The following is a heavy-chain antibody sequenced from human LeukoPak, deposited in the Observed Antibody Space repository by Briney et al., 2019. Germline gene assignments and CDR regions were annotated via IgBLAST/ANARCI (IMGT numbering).Heavy chain of an antibody. J-gene: IGHJ4*02. CDR2: IYHSGST. Sequence: SETLSLTCTVSGGSISSSSYYWGWIRQPPGKGLEWIGSIYHSGSTYYNPSLKSRVTISVDTSKNQFSLKLSSVTAADTAVYYCARDHWNYDYWGQGTLVTVSS. CDR3: ARDHWNYDY. D-gene: IGHD1-7*01. CDR1: GGSISSSSYY. V-gene: IGHV4-39*07.